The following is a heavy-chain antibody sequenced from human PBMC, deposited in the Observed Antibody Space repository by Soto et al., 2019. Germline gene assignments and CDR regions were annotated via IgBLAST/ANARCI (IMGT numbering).Heavy chain of an antibody. J-gene: IGHJ5*02. Sequence: GGSLRLSCVASGFTFSSYWMSWVRQAPGKGLEWVANIKQDGSEKYYVDSVKGRFTISRDNAKNSLYLQMNSLRAEDTAVYYCARRTATYGGDWFDPWGQGTLVTVSS. D-gene: IGHD5-18*01. CDR3: ARRTATYGGDWFDP. CDR2: IKQDGSEK. CDR1: GFTFSSYW. V-gene: IGHV3-7*03.